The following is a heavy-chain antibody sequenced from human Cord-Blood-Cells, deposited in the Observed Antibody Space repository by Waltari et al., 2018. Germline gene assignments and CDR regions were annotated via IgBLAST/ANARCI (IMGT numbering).Heavy chain of an antibody. Sequence: EVQLVESGGGLVQPGGSLRPSCAAAGFTFSNAWLSWVRQSLGKGLEWVGRIKSKTDGGTTDYAAPVKGRFTISRDDSKNTLYLQMNSLKTEDTAVYYCTRLYLVGASNDYWGQGTLVTVSS. CDR3: TRLYLVGASNDY. V-gene: IGHV3-15*01. D-gene: IGHD1-26*01. CDR1: GFTFSNAW. J-gene: IGHJ4*02. CDR2: IKSKTDGGTT.